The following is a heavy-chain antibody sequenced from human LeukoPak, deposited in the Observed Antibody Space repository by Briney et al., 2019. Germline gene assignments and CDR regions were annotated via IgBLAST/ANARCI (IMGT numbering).Heavy chain of an antibody. CDR3: AKHMGPGSGWD. D-gene: IGHD6-19*01. Sequence: GGSLRLSCAASGFTFSSYAMSWLRQAPGKGLEWVSAISGVGANTFYADSVKGRFTFSRDNSKSTLYLQMNSLRAEDTAVYYCAKHMGPGSGWDWGQGTLVTVSS. J-gene: IGHJ4*02. CDR2: ISGVGANT. CDR1: GFTFSSYA. V-gene: IGHV3-23*01.